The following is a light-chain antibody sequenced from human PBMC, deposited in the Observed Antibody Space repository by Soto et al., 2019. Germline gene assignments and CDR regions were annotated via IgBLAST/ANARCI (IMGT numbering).Light chain of an antibody. CDR1: GSNIGAGYD. Sequence: QSVLTQPPSVSGAPGQRVTISCTGSGSNIGAGYDVHWYQQLPGTAPKLLIYTNSNRPSGVPDRFSGSKSGTSASLAITGLQAEDEADYYCQSYDNRMSASVFGGGTKLTVL. CDR3: QSYDNRMSASV. CDR2: TNS. V-gene: IGLV1-40*01. J-gene: IGLJ2*01.